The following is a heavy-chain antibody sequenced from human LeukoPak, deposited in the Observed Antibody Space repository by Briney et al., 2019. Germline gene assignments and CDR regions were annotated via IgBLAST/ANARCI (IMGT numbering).Heavy chain of an antibody. CDR2: ISSSGSTI. D-gene: IGHD5-24*01. Sequence: GGSLRLSCAASGFTFSSYSMNWVRQAPGKGLEWVSYISSSGSTIYYADSVKGRFTIFRDNAKNSLYLQMNSLRAEDTAVYYCARVSRDGYIGIRYYFDYWGQGTLVTVSS. J-gene: IGHJ4*02. V-gene: IGHV3-48*04. CDR3: ARVSRDGYIGIRYYFDY. CDR1: GFTFSSYS.